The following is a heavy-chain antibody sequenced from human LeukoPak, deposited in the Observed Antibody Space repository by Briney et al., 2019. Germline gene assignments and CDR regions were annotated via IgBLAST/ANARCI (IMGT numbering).Heavy chain of an antibody. CDR1: GFTFSSYS. CDR2: VSGSGAIV. V-gene: IGHV3-23*01. D-gene: IGHD1-26*01. Sequence: GGSLRLSCAASGFTFSSYSMNWVRQAPGKGLEWVSTVSGSGAIVYYTDSDKGRFTISRDNSKNTLYLQMSSLTAKDTAVYYCAKDRSIGTYYTFDSWGQGTLVTVSS. J-gene: IGHJ4*02. CDR3: AKDRSIGTYYTFDS.